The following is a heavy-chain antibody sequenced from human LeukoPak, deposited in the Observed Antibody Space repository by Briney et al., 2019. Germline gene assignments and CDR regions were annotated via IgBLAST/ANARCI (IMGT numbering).Heavy chain of an antibody. CDR3: ARGKTCSSSSCYVDAFDI. J-gene: IGHJ3*02. CDR2: IYSGGNT. D-gene: IGHD2-2*01. CDR1: GFTVSSNY. V-gene: IGHV3-53*01. Sequence: GGSLRLSCAASGFTVSSNYMSWVRQAPGKGLEWVSVIYSGGNTYYADSVKGRFTVSRDNAKNSLYLQVNSLRAEDTAVYYCARGKTCSSSSCYVDAFDIWGQGTMVTVSS.